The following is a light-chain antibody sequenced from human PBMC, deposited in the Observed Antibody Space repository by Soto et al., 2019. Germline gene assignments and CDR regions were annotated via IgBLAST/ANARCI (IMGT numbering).Light chain of an antibody. V-gene: IGKV1-5*01. Sequence: DIQMTQSPSTLSASVGDTVTITCRASQSVGTWLAWYQQKPGKAPKLLIYDASTLESGVPSRFSGSGSGAEFTLTISNLQPDDFAIYYCQQYNGFWSFGRGTKVDIK. CDR3: QQYNGFWS. CDR2: DAS. CDR1: QSVGTW. J-gene: IGKJ1*01.